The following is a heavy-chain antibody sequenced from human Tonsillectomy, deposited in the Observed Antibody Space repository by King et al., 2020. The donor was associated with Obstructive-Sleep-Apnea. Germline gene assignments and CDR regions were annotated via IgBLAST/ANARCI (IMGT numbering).Heavy chain of an antibody. CDR2: IYYRGST. CDR1: GGSISIYY. CDR3: ARVTDFMDIVGTYGMDV. D-gene: IGHD2-2*03. Sequence: QLQESGPGLVKPSETLSLTCTVSGGSISIYYWSWIRQPPWKGLEWIGYIYYRGSTNYNPSLKSRVTISVDTSKNQFSLKLSSVTAADTAVYYCARVTDFMDIVGTYGMDVWGQGTTVTVSS. V-gene: IGHV4-59*01. J-gene: IGHJ6*02.